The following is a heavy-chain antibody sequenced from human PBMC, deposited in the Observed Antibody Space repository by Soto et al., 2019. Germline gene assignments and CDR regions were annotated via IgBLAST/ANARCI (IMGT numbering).Heavy chain of an antibody. CDR1: GGSFIGYC. D-gene: IGHD6-19*01. J-gene: IGHJ4*02. CDR2: INHSGST. Sequence: PSETLSLTCAVYGGSFIGYCWSWIRKPPGKGLEWIGEINHSGSTNYNPSLKSRVTISVDTSKNQFSLKLSSVTAADTAVYYCARGKAVAGTMGDYFDYWGQGTLVTVSS. V-gene: IGHV4-34*01. CDR3: ARGKAVAGTMGDYFDY.